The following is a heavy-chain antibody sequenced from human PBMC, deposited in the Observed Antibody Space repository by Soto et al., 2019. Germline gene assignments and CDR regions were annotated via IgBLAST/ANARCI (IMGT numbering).Heavy chain of an antibody. CDR3: ARLRSSWPIFDY. J-gene: IGHJ4*02. Sequence: SETMCLTSTVAGGSISSYYWSWIRQSPGKGLEWIGYIYYSGSSNYNPSLKSRVSISVDTSKNQFSLKLSSVTAADTAVYYCARLRSSWPIFDYWGKGTLVTVSS. CDR2: IYYSGSS. D-gene: IGHD6-13*01. CDR1: GGSISSYY. V-gene: IGHV4-59*08.